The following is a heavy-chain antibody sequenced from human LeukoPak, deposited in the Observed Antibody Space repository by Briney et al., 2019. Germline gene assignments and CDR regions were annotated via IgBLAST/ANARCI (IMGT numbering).Heavy chain of an antibody. D-gene: IGHD3-3*02. CDR2: INPNSGGT. V-gene: IGHV1-2*02. Sequence: ASVKVSCKASGYTFTGYYMHWVRQAPGQGLEWMGWINPNSGGTNYAQKFQGRVTMTRDTSISTAYMELSRLRSDDTAVYYCAVLERGISPRGDFDYWGQGTLVTVSS. CDR1: GYTFTGYY. CDR3: AVLERGISPRGDFDY. J-gene: IGHJ4*02.